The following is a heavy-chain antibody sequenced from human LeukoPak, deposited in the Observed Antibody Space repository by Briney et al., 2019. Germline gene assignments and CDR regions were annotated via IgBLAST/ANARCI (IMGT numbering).Heavy chain of an antibody. CDR1: GYTFTTYA. CDR3: ARLVAAGGSGSFDP. Sequence: ASVKVSCKASGYTFTTYAMNWVRQAPGQGLEWMGWINTYTGNPTYAQDFTGRFVFSLDTSVSTAYLQIYSLKAEDTAVYYCARLVAAGGSGSFDPWGQGTLVTVSP. V-gene: IGHV7-4-1*01. J-gene: IGHJ5*02. D-gene: IGHD6-13*01. CDR2: INTYTGNP.